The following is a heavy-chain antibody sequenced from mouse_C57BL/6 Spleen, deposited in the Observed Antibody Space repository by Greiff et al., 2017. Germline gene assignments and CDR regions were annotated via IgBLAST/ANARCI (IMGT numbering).Heavy chain of an antibody. V-gene: IGHV7-3*01. CDR1: GFTFTDYY. CDR3: ARYYYSNYYFDY. D-gene: IGHD2-5*01. CDR2: IRNKANGYTT. J-gene: IGHJ2*01. Sequence: DVKLVESGGGLVQPGGSLSLSCAASGFTFTDYYMSWVRQPPGKALEWLGFIRNKANGYTTEYSASVKGRFTISRDNSQSILYLQMNALRAEDSATYYCARYYYSNYYFDYWGQGTTLTVSS.